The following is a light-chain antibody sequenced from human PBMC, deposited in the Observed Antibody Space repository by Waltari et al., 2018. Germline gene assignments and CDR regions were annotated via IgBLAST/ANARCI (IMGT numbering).Light chain of an antibody. J-gene: IGLJ3*02. CDR2: DVT. CDR1: SSDVGGYTY. V-gene: IGLV2-14*03. Sequence: QSALTQPASVSGSPGQSITISCTGTSSDVGGYTYVSWYQQHPGKAPKLMIYDVTTRPSGVSNRFSGSKSVNTASLTISGLQAEDEADYYFSSYTSSSTWVFGGGTKLTVL. CDR3: SSYTSSSTWV.